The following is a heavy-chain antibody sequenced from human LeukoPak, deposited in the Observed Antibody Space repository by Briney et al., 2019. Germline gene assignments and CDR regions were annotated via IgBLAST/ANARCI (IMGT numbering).Heavy chain of an antibody. CDR1: GYPFTTYG. Sequence: ASVQVSCKASGYPFTTYGFIWVRQAPGRGPEWLGWISANNGNRKAAQKFRDRLNMTTDAATQTAYMHLTSLSSDDTAMYFCARTVGNRADPWGQGSLVIVS. CDR3: ARTVGNRADP. CDR2: ISANNGNR. V-gene: IGHV1-18*01. D-gene: IGHD1-14*01. J-gene: IGHJ5*02.